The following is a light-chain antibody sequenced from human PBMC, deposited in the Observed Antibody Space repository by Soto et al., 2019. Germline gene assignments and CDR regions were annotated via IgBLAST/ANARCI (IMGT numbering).Light chain of an antibody. J-gene: IGKJ1*01. CDR1: QTISDW. V-gene: IGKV1-5*03. CDR2: RAS. Sequence: DIPMTQSPSTLSASVGDRVTITCRASQTISDWLAWYQQKPGRAPKVLIYRASSLESGVPSRFSGSGSGTEFTLTINSLQPDDFATYYCQQYSRYSWTFGQGTKVEV. CDR3: QQYSRYSWT.